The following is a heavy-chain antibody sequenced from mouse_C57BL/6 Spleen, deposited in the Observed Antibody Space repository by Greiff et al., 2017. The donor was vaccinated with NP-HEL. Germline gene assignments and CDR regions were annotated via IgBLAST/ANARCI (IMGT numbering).Heavy chain of an antibody. CDR3: ARSPAQAGFAY. D-gene: IGHD3-2*02. V-gene: IGHV1-64*01. CDR2: IHPNSGST. Sequence: VQLQQPGAELVKPGASVKLSCKASGYTFTSYWMHWVKQRPGQGLEWIGMIHPNSGSTNYNEKFKSKATLTVDKSSSTAYMQLSSLTSEDSAVYYCARSPAQAGFAYWGQGTLVTVSA. CDR1: GYTFTSYW. J-gene: IGHJ3*01.